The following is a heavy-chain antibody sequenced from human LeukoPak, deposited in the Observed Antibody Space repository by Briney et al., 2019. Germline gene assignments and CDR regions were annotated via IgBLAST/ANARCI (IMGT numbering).Heavy chain of an antibody. Sequence: ASVRVSCKASGYTFTTYGISWVRQAPGQGLEWMGYIITYNGNTNYAQKFQGRITMTSDTSTSTVYMELNSLRSDDTAVYFCARVGSAAATADYWGQGTLVTVSS. CDR3: ARVGSAAATADY. J-gene: IGHJ4*02. CDR1: GYTFTTYG. D-gene: IGHD6-25*01. V-gene: IGHV1-18*01. CDR2: IITYNGNT.